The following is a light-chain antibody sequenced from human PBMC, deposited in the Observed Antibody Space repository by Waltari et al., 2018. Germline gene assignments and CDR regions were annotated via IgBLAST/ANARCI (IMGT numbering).Light chain of an antibody. V-gene: IGLV2-8*01. J-gene: IGLJ3*02. CDR1: SSDY. CDR2: EVS. Sequence: QSALTQPPSASGSPGQSVTISCTGTSSDYVSWFQHHPGKAPKLMIYEVSKRPSGVPDRFSVSKSCNTASLPVSGLQADDEAHYYCSSYADNTLVFGGGTKLTVL. CDR3: SSYADNTLV.